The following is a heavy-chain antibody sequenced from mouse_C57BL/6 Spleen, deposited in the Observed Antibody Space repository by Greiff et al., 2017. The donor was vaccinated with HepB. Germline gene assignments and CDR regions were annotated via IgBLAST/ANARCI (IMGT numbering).Heavy chain of an antibody. CDR2: IWSDGST. Sequence: VKVVESGPGLVAPSQSLSITCTVSGFSLTSYGVHWVRQPPGKGLEWLVVIWSDGSTTYNSALKSRLSISKDNSKSQVFLKMNSLQTDDTAMYYCARHHWVYYAMDYWGQGTSVTVSS. D-gene: IGHD4-1*01. CDR3: ARHHWVYYAMDY. CDR1: GFSLTSYG. J-gene: IGHJ4*01. V-gene: IGHV2-6-1*01.